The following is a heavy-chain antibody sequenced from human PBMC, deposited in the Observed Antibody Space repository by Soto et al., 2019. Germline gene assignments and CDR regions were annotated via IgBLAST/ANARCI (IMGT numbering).Heavy chain of an antibody. D-gene: IGHD2-15*01. Sequence: QVQLVQSGAAVKKPGASVKVSCKTSGYIFTAYSMHWVRQAPVQGLEWMGVVNTSGGSAHFAQSFEGRVTLTSDKSTSTFYMVLSSLRSEDTAVYYCARDEDCRGGTCYSEYFHHWGQGTLVTDSS. CDR3: ARDEDCRGGTCYSEYFHH. J-gene: IGHJ1*01. V-gene: IGHV1-46*01. CDR2: VNTSGGSA. CDR1: GYIFTAYS.